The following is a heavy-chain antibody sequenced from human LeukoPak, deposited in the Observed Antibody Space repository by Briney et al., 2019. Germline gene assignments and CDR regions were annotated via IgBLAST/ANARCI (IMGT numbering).Heavy chain of an antibody. V-gene: IGHV4-34*01. J-gene: IGHJ4*02. CDR3: ARSQSGVLWFGELSPWYFDY. CDR1: GGSFSGYY. D-gene: IGHD3-10*01. Sequence: SETLSLTCAVYGGSFSGYYWSWIRQPPGKGLAWIGEINHSGSTNYNPSLKSRVTISVDTSKNQFSLKLSSVTAADTAVYYCARSQSGVLWFGELSPWYFDYWGQGTLVTVSS. CDR2: INHSGST.